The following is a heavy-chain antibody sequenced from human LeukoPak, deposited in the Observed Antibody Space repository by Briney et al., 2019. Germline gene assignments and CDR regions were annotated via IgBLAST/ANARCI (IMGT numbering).Heavy chain of an antibody. CDR3: AREGGGEQQLVYSSLHYYGMDV. J-gene: IGHJ6*02. D-gene: IGHD6-13*01. CDR2: MNPNSGNT. CDR1: GYTFTSYD. Sequence: ASVKVSCKAPGYTFTSYDINWVRQATGQGLEWMGWMNPNSGNTGYAQKFQGRVTMTRNTSISTAYMELSSLRSEDTAVYYCAREGGGEQQLVYSSLHYYGMDVWGQGTTVTVSS. V-gene: IGHV1-8*01.